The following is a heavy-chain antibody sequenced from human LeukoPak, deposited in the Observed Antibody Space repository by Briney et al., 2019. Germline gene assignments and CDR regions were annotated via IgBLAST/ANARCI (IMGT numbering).Heavy chain of an antibody. CDR1: AYNFTNYY. CDR2: IYPGDSDT. Sequence: GESLKISCKGSAYNFTNYYIAWVRQMPGKGLEWMGIIYPGDSDTRYSPSFQGQVTMSADKSINTAYLQWSSLKASDTAMYYCARGSGSYYVINDYWGQGTLVTVSS. CDR3: ARGSGSYYVINDY. D-gene: IGHD1-26*01. V-gene: IGHV5-51*01. J-gene: IGHJ4*02.